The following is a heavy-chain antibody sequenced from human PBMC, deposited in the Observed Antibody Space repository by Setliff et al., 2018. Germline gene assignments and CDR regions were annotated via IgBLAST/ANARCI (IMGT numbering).Heavy chain of an antibody. V-gene: IGHV4-61*05. J-gene: IGHJ6*03. CDR2: IYSSGTT. D-gene: IGHD3-3*01. Sequence: SETLSLTCSVFGDSTTRSSSWWGWIRQPAGKGLEWIGNIYSSGTTKYNPSLKSRVTISVDTSKRQFSLNLLSVTAADTAVYYCARMSRYSEFWSGYAEDYYSSYIDVWGTGATVTVSS. CDR3: ARMSRYSEFWSGYAEDYYSSYIDV. CDR1: GDSTTRSSSW.